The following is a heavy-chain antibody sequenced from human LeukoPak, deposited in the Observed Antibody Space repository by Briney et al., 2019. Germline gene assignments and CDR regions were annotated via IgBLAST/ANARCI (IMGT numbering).Heavy chain of an antibody. CDR2: INPNSGGT. D-gene: IGHD1-7*01. V-gene: IGHV1-2*04. J-gene: IGHJ3*02. CDR3: ARAGITGTTLPYGI. Sequence: ASVEVSCKASGYTFTGYYMHWVRQAPGQGLEWMGWINPNSGGTNYAQKFQGWVTMTRDTSISTAYMELSRLRSDDTAVYYCARAGITGTTLPYGIWGQGTMVTVSS. CDR1: GYTFTGYY.